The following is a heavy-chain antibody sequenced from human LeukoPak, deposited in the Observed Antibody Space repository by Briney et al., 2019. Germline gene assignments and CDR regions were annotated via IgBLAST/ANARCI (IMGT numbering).Heavy chain of an antibody. CDR1: GFTFSDYH. CDR2: ISNSGSTI. J-gene: IGHJ3*02. CDR3: ASDASGAFDI. V-gene: IGHV3-11*01. D-gene: IGHD1-26*01. Sequence: GGSLRLSCAASGFTFSDYHMSWIRQAPGKGLEWVSYISNSGSTIYYADSVKGRFTISRDNAKNSLYLQMNSLTVEDTAVYYCASDASGAFDIRGQGTMVTVSS.